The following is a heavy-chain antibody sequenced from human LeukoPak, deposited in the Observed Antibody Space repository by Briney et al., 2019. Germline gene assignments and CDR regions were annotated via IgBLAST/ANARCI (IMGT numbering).Heavy chain of an antibody. CDR3: ARGPNSNWSGLDF. Sequence: GGSLRLSCIASGFSFSGHWMHWARQLPGKGLVWVSRISPTGSTTSYADSVKGRFTVSRDNARNTLYLQVNNLRAEDTAVYYCARGPNSNWSGLDFWGQGTLLTVSS. V-gene: IGHV3-74*01. D-gene: IGHD6-6*01. CDR2: ISPTGSTT. CDR1: GFSFSGHW. J-gene: IGHJ4*02.